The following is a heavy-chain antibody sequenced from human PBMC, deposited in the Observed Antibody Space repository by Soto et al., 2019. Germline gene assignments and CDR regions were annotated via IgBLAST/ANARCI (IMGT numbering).Heavy chain of an antibody. V-gene: IGHV4-39*01. Sequence: SETLSLTCTLSGGCISSSSYYWGWIRQPPGQGLEWIGSIYYIGSTYYNRSLKRPLTISVDTPNNKFPRKLTPVTAPDTAVYYCAKGGSASYSNAFDIWGQGTMVTVSS. CDR3: AKGGSASYSNAFDI. J-gene: IGHJ3*02. CDR1: GGCISSSSYY. CDR2: IYYIGST. D-gene: IGHD3-10*01.